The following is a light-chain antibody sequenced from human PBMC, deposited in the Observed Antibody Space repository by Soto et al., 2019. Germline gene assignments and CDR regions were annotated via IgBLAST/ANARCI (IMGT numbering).Light chain of an antibody. Sequence: DIQMTQSPSTLSASVGDRVTISCRASRSISDWLAWYQQKPGKAPKLLIYKASTLETGVPSRFSGSGSGTAFTLTIGSLQPDDFATYYCQQYHNYWLTFGQGTRVEIK. CDR3: QQYHNYWLT. CDR1: RSISDW. J-gene: IGKJ1*01. CDR2: KAS. V-gene: IGKV1-5*03.